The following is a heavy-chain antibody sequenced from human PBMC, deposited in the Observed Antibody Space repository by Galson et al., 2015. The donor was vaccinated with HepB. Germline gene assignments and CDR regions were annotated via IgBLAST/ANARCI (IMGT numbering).Heavy chain of an antibody. V-gene: IGHV3-49*03. J-gene: IGHJ4*02. CDR2: IRSKAYGGTT. CDR1: GFTFGDYA. D-gene: IGHD5-18*01. Sequence: SLRLSCAASGFTFGDYAMSWFRQAPGKGLEWVGFIRSKAYGGTTEYAASVKGRFTISRDDSKSIAYLQMNSLKTEDSAVYYCTRERGRIQLWSEGSYWGQGTLVTVSS. CDR3: TRERGRIQLWSEGSY.